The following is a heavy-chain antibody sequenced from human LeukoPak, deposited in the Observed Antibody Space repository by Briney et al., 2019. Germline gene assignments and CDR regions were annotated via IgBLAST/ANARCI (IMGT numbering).Heavy chain of an antibody. CDR1: GGSISSSSYY. CDR3: ATIGYYYDSSGYQNYYFDY. J-gene: IGHJ4*02. CDR2: IYYSGST. Sequence: SETLSLTCTVSGGSISSSSYYWGWIRQPPGKGLEWIGSIYYSGSTYYNPSLKSRVTISVDTSKNQFSLKLSSVTAADTAVYYCATIGYYYDSSGYQNYYFDYWGQGTLVTVSS. D-gene: IGHD3-22*01. V-gene: IGHV4-39*01.